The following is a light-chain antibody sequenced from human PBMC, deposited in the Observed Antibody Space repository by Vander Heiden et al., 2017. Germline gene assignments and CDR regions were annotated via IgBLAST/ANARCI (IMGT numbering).Light chain of an antibody. V-gene: IGLV2-14*03. CDR2: DVS. CDR1: SSDLGGYNY. J-gene: IGLJ1*01. Sequence: QSALTQPASVSGSPGQSITISCTGTSSDLGGYNYVSWYQQHPGKAPKLMIYDVSNRPSGVSNRFSGSKSGNTASLTISGLQAEDEADYYCSSYTSSSAPYVFGTGTKVTGL. CDR3: SSYTSSSAPYV.